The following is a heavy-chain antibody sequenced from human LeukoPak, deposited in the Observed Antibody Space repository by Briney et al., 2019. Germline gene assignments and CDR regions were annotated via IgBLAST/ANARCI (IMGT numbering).Heavy chain of an antibody. Sequence: GGSLRLSCAASGFSFSTYAMHWVRQAPGKGLEWVAVISHDGIIKYYADSVKGRFTISRDNSKNTLYLQMNSLRAEDTAVYYCAKEDQDYWGQGTLVTASS. J-gene: IGHJ4*02. CDR3: AKEDQDY. V-gene: IGHV3-30*18. CDR1: GFSFSTYA. CDR2: ISHDGIIK.